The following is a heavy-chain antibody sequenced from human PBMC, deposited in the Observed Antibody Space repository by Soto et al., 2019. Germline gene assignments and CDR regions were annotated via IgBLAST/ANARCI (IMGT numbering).Heavy chain of an antibody. V-gene: IGHV3-13*01. CDR3: ARGATDLGYYYMDV. CDR1: GFTFSSYD. Sequence: GESLKISCAASGFTFSSYDMHWVRQATGKGLEWVSAIGTAGDTYYPGSVKGRFTISRENAKNSLYLQMNSLRAGDTAVYYCARGATDLGYYYMDVWGKGTTVTVSS. D-gene: IGHD1-26*01. CDR2: IGTAGDT. J-gene: IGHJ6*03.